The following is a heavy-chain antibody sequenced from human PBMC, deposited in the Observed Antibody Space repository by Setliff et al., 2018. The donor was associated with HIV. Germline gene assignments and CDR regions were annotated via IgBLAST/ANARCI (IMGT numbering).Heavy chain of an antibody. CDR1: GFTFSHYY. Sequence: PGGSLRLSCAASGFTFSHYYMSWVRQAPGKGLEWVANINGDESEKYYVDSVKGRFTISRDNTKNSLFLQMKSLRGEDTADYFCARGMTTVTDGSFHYFYYMDVWGKGTTVTVSS. CDR2: INGDESEK. J-gene: IGHJ6*03. V-gene: IGHV3-7*04. CDR3: ARGMTTVTDGSFHYFYYMDV. D-gene: IGHD4-17*01.